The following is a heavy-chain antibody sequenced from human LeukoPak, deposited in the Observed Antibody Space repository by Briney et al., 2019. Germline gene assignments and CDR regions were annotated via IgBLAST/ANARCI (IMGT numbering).Heavy chain of an antibody. V-gene: IGHV3-23*01. CDR3: AASTTVAGTFWFDP. D-gene: IGHD6-19*01. CDR2: ISASGGGT. J-gene: IGHJ5*02. CDR1: GFTFSTYP. Sequence: GGSLRLSCAASGFTFSTYPMSWVRQAPGKGLEWVSAISASGGGTYYADSVKGRFTISRDNSRSTVFLQMDSLRAEDTALYYCAASTTVAGTFWFDPWGQGTLVIVSS.